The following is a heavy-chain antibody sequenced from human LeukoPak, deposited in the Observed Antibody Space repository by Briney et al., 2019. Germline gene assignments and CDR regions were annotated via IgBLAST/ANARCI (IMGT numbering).Heavy chain of an antibody. J-gene: IGHJ3*02. Sequence: ASVKVSCKASGYTFTSYAMNWVRQAPGQGLEWMGWISTNTGNPTYAQGFTGRFVFSLDTSVSTAYLQISSLKAEDTAVYYCASPRGQLEPGRGDAFDIWGQGTMVTVSS. V-gene: IGHV7-4-1*02. CDR3: ASPRGQLEPGRGDAFDI. D-gene: IGHD1-1*01. CDR1: GYTFTSYA. CDR2: ISTNTGNP.